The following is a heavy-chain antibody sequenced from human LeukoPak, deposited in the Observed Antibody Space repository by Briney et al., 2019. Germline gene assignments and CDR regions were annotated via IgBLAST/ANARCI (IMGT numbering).Heavy chain of an antibody. D-gene: IGHD6-13*01. CDR3: ARDSSQWPRNYYFDC. V-gene: IGHV3-11*06. Sequence: GRSLRLSCAASGFTFSDYYMSWIRQAPGKGPEWVLYIRSSSTHTNYADSVRGRFTISRDSATNSLYLHMTSLRDEDTGVYFCARDSSQWPRNYYFDCWGQGTLVTVSS. J-gene: IGHJ4*02. CDR2: IRSSSTHT. CDR1: GFTFSDYY.